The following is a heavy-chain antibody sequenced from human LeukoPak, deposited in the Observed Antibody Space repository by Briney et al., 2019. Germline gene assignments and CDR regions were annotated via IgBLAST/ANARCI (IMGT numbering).Heavy chain of an antibody. CDR3: ARGGPSVLGYCSSTSCYSYDY. J-gene: IGHJ4*02. D-gene: IGHD2-2*02. Sequence: PGGSLRLSCAASGFTFSTYAVNWVRQAPGKGLEWVSTFTGGGTGTYYADSVKGRFTISRDNSKNSLYLQMNSLRAEDTAVYYYARGGPSVLGYCSSTSCYSYDYWGQGTLVTVSS. CDR1: GFTFSTYA. CDR2: FTGGGTGT. V-gene: IGHV3-23*01.